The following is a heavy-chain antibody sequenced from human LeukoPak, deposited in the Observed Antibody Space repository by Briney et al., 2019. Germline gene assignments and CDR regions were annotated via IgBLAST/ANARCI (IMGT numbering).Heavy chain of an antibody. J-gene: IGHJ4*02. V-gene: IGHV3-72*01. D-gene: IGHD7-27*01. CDR2: IRNKANSYTT. CDR1: GFTFSDHY. Sequence: GGSLRLSCAASGFTFSDHYMDWVRQAPGKGLEWVGRIRNKANSYTTEYAASVKGRFTISRDDSKNSLYLQMNSLKTEDTAVYYCASSLGIGYWGQGTLVSVSS. CDR3: ASSLGIGY.